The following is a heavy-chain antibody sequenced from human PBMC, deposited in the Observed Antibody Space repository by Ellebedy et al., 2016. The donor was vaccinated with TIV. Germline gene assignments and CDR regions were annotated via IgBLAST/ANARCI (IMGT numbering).Heavy chain of an antibody. J-gene: IGHJ4*02. V-gene: IGHV3-30-3*01. CDR3: ARDRPLYYYDSSGYYDY. CDR2: ISYDGSNK. Sequence: GESLKISXAASGFTFSSYAMHWVRQAPGKGLEWVAVISYDGSNKYYADSVKGRFTISRDNSKNTLYLQMNSLRAEDTAVYYCARDRPLYYYDSSGYYDYWGQGTLVTVSS. CDR1: GFTFSSYA. D-gene: IGHD3-22*01.